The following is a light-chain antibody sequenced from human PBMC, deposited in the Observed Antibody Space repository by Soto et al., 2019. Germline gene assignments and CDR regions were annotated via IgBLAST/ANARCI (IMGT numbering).Light chain of an antibody. V-gene: IGKV1D-16*01. J-gene: IGKJ4*01. Sequence: DIQMTQSPSSLSASVGDRVTITCRASQHISKWLAWYQQKPGKAPKSLIYAASNLQSRVPSRFSGSGSGTEFTITISSLQREDSATYYCQQYDTYPTFGGGTKVEIK. CDR3: QQYDTYPT. CDR1: QHISKW. CDR2: AAS.